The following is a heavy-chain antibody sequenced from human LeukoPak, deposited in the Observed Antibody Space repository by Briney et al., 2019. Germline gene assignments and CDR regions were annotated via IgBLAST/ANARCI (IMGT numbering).Heavy chain of an antibody. CDR2: IYPGDSDM. J-gene: IGHJ3*02. CDR1: GYSFTSYW. CDR3: ARHLYSGYDLLFDAFDI. D-gene: IGHD5-12*01. Sequence: GESLKISCQASGYSFTSYWIGWVRQMPGKGLEWMGVIYPGDSDMKYSPSFQGQVTISADKSINTAYLQWSSLKASDTAMYYCARHLYSGYDLLFDAFDIWGQGTMVTVSS. V-gene: IGHV5-51*01.